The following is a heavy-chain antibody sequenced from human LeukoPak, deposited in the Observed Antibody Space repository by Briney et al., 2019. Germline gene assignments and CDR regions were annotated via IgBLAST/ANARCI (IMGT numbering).Heavy chain of an antibody. J-gene: IGHJ4*02. CDR1: GYTFTGYY. CDR2: INPNSGGT. CDR3: ARVEPYYDFWSGYYLFDY. D-gene: IGHD3-3*01. Sequence: GASVKVSCKASGYTFTGYYMHWVRQAPGQGLEWMGWINPNSGGTNYEQKFQGRVTMTRDTSISTAYMELSRLRSDDTAVYYCARVEPYYDFWSGYYLFDYWGQGTLVTVSS. V-gene: IGHV1-2*02.